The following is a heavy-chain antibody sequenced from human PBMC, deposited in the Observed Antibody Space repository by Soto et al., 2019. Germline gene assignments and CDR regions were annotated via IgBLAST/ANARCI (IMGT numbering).Heavy chain of an antibody. CDR2: ISYDGSNK. V-gene: IGHV3-30-3*01. CDR1: GFTFSSYA. CDR3: AREGPSIEARPPFDY. D-gene: IGHD6-6*01. Sequence: QVQLVESGGGVVQPGRSLRLSCAASGFTFSSYAMHWVRQAPGKGLEWVAAISYDGSNKYYADSVKDRFTISRDNSKNALYLQMNSLRAEDTAVYYCAREGPSIEARPPFDYRGQGTLVTVSS. J-gene: IGHJ4*02.